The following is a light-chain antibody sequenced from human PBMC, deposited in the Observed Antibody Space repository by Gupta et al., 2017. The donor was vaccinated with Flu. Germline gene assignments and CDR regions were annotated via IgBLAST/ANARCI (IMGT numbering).Light chain of an antibody. CDR3: QQYDDLLFIT. CDR2: DAS. CDR1: QDISKY. V-gene: IGKV1-33*01. Sequence: IQMTQSPSSLSASVGDRVTITCQASQDISKYLNWYQQKPGKAPKLLIYDASTLETGVPSRFSGSGSGTDFTFTISSLQPEDIATYYCQQYDDLLFITFGQGTRLEIK. J-gene: IGKJ5*01.